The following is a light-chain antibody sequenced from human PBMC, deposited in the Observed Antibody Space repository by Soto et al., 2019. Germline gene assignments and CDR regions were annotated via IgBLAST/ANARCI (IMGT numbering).Light chain of an antibody. J-gene: IGLJ2*01. CDR2: EVT. Sequence: QSALTQPPSASGSLGQSVTISCTGTSSDVGGYNYVSWHQQHPGKAPKVMIYEVTKRPPGVPDRFSGSKSGNTASLTISGLQAEDEADYSCCSYASSSTRVIFGGGTKLTVL. CDR3: CSYASSSTRVI. V-gene: IGLV2-8*01. CDR1: SSDVGGYNY.